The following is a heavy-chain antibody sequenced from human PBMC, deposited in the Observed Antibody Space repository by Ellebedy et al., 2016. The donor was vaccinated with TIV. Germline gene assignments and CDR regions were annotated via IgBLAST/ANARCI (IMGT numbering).Heavy chain of an antibody. Sequence: GESLKISCSASGFTLSSYAMHWVRQAPGKGLDYISAIVSNGDSTYYANSVKGRFIISRDNSKNKLYLQMSSLRPEDTAVYYCVKAWGDWGQGTLVTVSS. CDR2: IVSNGDST. CDR1: GFTLSSYA. J-gene: IGHJ4*02. D-gene: IGHD3-16*01. CDR3: VKAWGD. V-gene: IGHV3-64D*06.